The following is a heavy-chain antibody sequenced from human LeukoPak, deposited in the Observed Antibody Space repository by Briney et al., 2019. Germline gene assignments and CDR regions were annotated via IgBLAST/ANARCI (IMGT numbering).Heavy chain of an antibody. CDR3: ARSGKYCGGDCYPAEYFQH. V-gene: IGHV3-21*01. D-gene: IGHD2-21*02. J-gene: IGHJ1*01. CDR2: ISSCSSYI. Sequence: GGSLRLSCAASGFTFSSYSMNWVRQAPGKGLEWVSSISSCSSYIYYADSVKGRFTISRDNAKNSLYLQMNSLRAEDTAVYYCARSGKYCGGDCYPAEYFQHWGQGTLVTVSS. CDR1: GFTFSSYS.